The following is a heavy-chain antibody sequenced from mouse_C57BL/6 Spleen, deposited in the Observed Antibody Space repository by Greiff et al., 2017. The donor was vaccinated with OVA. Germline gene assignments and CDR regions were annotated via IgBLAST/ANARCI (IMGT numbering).Heavy chain of an antibody. J-gene: IGHJ2*01. CDR2: IDPSDSYT. CDR1: GYTFTSYW. Sequence: QVQLQQPGAELVMPGASVKLSCKASGYTFTSYWMHWVKQRPGQGLEWIGEIDPSDSYTNYHQKFKGKSTLTVDKSSSTAYMQLSSLTSEDSAVYYGARLRRGYYFDYWGQGTTLTVSS. CDR3: ARLRRGYYFDY. V-gene: IGHV1-69*01. D-gene: IGHD2-12*01.